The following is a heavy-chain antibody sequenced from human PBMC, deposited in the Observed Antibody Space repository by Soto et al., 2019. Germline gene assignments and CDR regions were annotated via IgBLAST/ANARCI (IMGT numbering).Heavy chain of an antibody. CDR2: IKSKTDGGTT. D-gene: IGHD3-22*01. CDR3: TTDRITMIVVADRPYYYYGMDV. J-gene: IGHJ6*02. Sequence: GGSLRLSCAASGFTFSNAWMNWVRQAPGKGLEWVGRIKSKTDGGTTDYAAPVKGRFTISRDDSKNTLYLQMNSLKTEDTAVYYCTTDRITMIVVADRPYYYYGMDVWGQGTTVTVSS. V-gene: IGHV3-15*07. CDR1: GFTFSNAW.